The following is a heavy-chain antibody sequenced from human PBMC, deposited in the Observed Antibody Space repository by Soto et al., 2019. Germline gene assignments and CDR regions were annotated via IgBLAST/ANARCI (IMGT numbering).Heavy chain of an antibody. J-gene: IGHJ3*02. CDR2: INAGNGNT. V-gene: IGHV1-3*01. CDR3: ARDAPWDAFDI. CDR1: GYPFISYP. Sequence: GASVKVSCKPSGYPFISYPMHWVRQAPGQRLEWMGWINAGNGNTKYSQKFQGRVTITRDTTASTAYMELSSLRSEDTAVYYRARDAPWDAFDIWGQGTMVTVSS.